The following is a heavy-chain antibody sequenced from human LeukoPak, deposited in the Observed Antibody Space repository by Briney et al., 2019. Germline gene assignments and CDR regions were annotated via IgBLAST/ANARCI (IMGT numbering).Heavy chain of an antibody. CDR2: IYYSGST. CDR1: GGSISSYY. Sequence: PSETLSLTCTVSGGSISSYYWSWIRQPPGKGLEWIGYIYYSGSTNYNPSLKSRVTISVDTSKNQFSLKLSSVTAADTAVYYCARGYYDFWSGHYQYYFDYWGQGTLVTVSS. D-gene: IGHD3-3*01. J-gene: IGHJ4*02. CDR3: ARGYYDFWSGHYQYYFDY. V-gene: IGHV4-59*01.